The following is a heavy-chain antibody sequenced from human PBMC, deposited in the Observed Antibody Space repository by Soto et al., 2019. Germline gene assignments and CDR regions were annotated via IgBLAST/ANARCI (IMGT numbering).Heavy chain of an antibody. CDR1: GVSVSSGDYY. D-gene: IGHD6-19*01. J-gene: IGHJ4*02. V-gene: IGHV4-61*08. CDR2: ILYSGSG. CDR3: ARRRSSGWYYFDF. Sequence: QVQLQESGPGLVKPSETLSLTCTVSGVSVSSGDYYWSWIRQPPGKALEWIGYILYSGSGNYNPSLKSRVTMSVDTSKDQFSLKLTSVTAADTAVYYCARRRSSGWYYFDFWGRGTLVTVSS.